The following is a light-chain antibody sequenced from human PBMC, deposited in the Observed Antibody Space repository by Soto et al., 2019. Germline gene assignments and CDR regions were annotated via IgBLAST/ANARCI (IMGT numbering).Light chain of an antibody. Sequence: DIQMTQSPSSLSASVGDRVTITCRASQAISNYLAWYQQRPGKVPKLLIYGASTLQSGVSSRFSGSGSGTDFTLTISSLQPEDVATYYCQRYNTAPLTFGGGTKVDIK. J-gene: IGKJ4*01. CDR3: QRYNTAPLT. V-gene: IGKV1-27*01. CDR2: GAS. CDR1: QAISNY.